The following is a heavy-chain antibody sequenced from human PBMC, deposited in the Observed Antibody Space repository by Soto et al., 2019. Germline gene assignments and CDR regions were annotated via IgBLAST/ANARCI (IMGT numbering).Heavy chain of an antibody. Sequence: GGSLILSCAAAGFTVSSNYMSWVREAPGKGLEWVSVIYSGGSTYYADSVKGRFTISRDNSKNTLYLQMNSLRAEDTAVYYCASYYDILTGLYVYWGQGT. CDR2: IYSGGST. J-gene: IGHJ4*02. V-gene: IGHV3-66*01. CDR3: ASYYDILTGLYVY. D-gene: IGHD3-9*01. CDR1: GFTVSSNY.